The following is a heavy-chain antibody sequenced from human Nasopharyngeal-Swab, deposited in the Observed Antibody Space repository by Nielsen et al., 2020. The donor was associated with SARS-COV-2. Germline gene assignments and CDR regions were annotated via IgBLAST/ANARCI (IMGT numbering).Heavy chain of an antibody. J-gene: IGHJ4*02. Sequence: GGSLRLSWAASGFTFSSYAMSWVRQAPGKGLEWVSAISGSGGSTYYADSVKGRFTNSRDNSKNTLYLQMNSLRAEDTAVYYCAKDFSLSAFMVADMGFDYWGQGTLVTVSS. D-gene: IGHD2/OR15-2a*01. CDR1: GFTFSSYA. CDR3: AKDFSLSAFMVADMGFDY. CDR2: ISGSGGST. V-gene: IGHV3-23*01.